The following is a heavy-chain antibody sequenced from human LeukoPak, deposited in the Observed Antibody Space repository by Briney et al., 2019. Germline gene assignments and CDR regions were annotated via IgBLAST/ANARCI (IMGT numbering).Heavy chain of an antibody. CDR1: GYTFSSYA. V-gene: IGHV3-23*01. CDR3: AKDLDIVATYSYYYGMDV. CDR2: ISGGGGST. J-gene: IGHJ6*02. D-gene: IGHD5-12*01. Sequence: PGGSLRLSCAASGYTFSSYAMSWVRQAPGKGLEWVSAISGGGGSTYYADFVKGRFTISRDNSKNTLYLQMNSLRAGDTAVYYCAKDLDIVATYSYYYGMDVWGQGTTVTVSS.